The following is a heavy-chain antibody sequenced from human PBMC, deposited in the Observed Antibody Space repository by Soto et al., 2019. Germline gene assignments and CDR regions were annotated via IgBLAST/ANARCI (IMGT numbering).Heavy chain of an antibody. CDR3: ARHGDYVFDY. D-gene: IGHD4-17*01. J-gene: IGHJ4*02. Sequence: EVQLVESGGGLVQPGGSLRLSCAGSGFTFSDYWMGWIRQAPGKGLEWVANIKKDGSTQYYVDSERGRFTISRDNAKNSVYLHMTSLGVEDTAVYYCARHGDYVFDYWGQGTLVTASS. CDR1: GFTFSDYW. V-gene: IGHV3-7*02. CDR2: IKKDGSTQ.